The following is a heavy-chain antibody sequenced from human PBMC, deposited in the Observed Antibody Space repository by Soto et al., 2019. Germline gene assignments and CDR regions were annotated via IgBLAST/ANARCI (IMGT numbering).Heavy chain of an antibody. V-gene: IGHV1-8*01. D-gene: IGHD3-10*01. CDR2: MNPNSGNT. CDR1: GDTFTSYD. CDR3: ASKRVIGDYDWFDP. J-gene: IGHJ5*02. Sequence: ASVKVSCKAPGDTFTSYDINWVRQATGQGLGWMGWMNPNSGNTGYAQKFQGRVTMTRNTSISTAYMELSSLRSEDTAVYYCASKRVIGDYDWFDPWGQGTLVTVSS.